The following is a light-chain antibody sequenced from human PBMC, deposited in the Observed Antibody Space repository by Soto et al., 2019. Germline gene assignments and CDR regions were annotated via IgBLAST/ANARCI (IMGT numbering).Light chain of an antibody. V-gene: IGKV3-11*01. CDR1: QSVTNL. CDR2: DTS. Sequence: EIVLTQSPATLSLSPGAGATLSCRASQSVTNLLSWYQKRPGQAPRLVISDTSNRATGVPARFSGSGSGTDFTLTISSLEPEDFAIYYCQQRSSCPHTFGGGTKVEIK. CDR3: QQRSSCPHT. J-gene: IGKJ4*01.